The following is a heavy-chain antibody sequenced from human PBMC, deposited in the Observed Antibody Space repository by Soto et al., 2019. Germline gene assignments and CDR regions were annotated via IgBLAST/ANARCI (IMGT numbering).Heavy chain of an antibody. J-gene: IGHJ4*02. CDR3: ARLVVTLYFDY. CDR2: ISSTTNYI. V-gene: IGHV3-21*04. D-gene: IGHD2-15*01. Sequence: PGGSLRLSCAAPGFTFTRYSMNWVRQAPGKGLEWVSSISSTTNYIYYGDSMKGRFTISRDNSKNTLYLQMNSLRADDTAVYYCARLVVTLYFDYWGQGTLVTVS. CDR1: GFTFTRYS.